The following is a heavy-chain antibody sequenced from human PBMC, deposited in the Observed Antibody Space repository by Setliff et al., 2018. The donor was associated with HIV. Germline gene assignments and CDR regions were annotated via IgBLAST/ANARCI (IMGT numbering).Heavy chain of an antibody. J-gene: IGHJ4*02. Sequence: SETLSLTCTVSGGSISSSSYYWGWIRQPPGKGLEWIGSIFNDGRTYYNPSLKSRITIPMDTSTNQFSLKLTSVTAADTAVYFCARHFPSISLFFGDPGPFDRWGQGALVTVSS. CDR1: GGSISSSSYY. CDR3: ARHFPSISLFFGDPGPFDR. D-gene: IGHD3-10*01. CDR2: IFNDGRT. V-gene: IGHV4-39*01.